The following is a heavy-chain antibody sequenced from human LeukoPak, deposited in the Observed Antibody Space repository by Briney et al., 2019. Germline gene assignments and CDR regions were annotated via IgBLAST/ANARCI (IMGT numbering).Heavy chain of an antibody. CDR1: GGSISSYY. J-gene: IGHJ4*02. Sequence: SETLSLTCTVSGGSISSYYWSWIRQPPGKGLEWIGYIYYSGSTNYNPSLKSRVTISVDTSKNQFSLKLSSVTAADTAVYYCARSPTLYFGADYWGQGTLVTVSS. CDR2: IYYSGST. V-gene: IGHV4-59*01. D-gene: IGHD3-10*01. CDR3: ARSPTLYFGADY.